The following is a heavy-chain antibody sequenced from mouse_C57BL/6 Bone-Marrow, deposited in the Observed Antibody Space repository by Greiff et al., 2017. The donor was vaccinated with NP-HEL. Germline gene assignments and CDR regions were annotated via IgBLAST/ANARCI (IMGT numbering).Heavy chain of an antibody. CDR2: ISSGGDYI. CDR1: GFTFSSYA. J-gene: IGHJ3*01. Sequence: EVQLVESGEGLVKPGGSLKLSCAASGFTFSSYAMSWVRQTPEKRLEWVAYISSGGDYIYYADTVKGRFTISRDNARNTLYLQMSSLKSEDTAMYYCTRDGIYYGNYTWFAYWGQGTLVTVSA. V-gene: IGHV5-9-1*02. D-gene: IGHD2-1*01. CDR3: TRDGIYYGNYTWFAY.